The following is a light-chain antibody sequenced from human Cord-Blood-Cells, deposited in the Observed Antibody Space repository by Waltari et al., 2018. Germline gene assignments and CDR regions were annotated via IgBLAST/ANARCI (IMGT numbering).Light chain of an antibody. CDR1: SLRSYY. V-gene: IGLV3-19*01. J-gene: IGLJ3*02. CDR3: NPRDRSGYPWV. CDR2: GKN. Sequence: SSELTQDPAVSVALGQTVRITCQGDSLRSYYASWYQQKPGQAPVLVIYGKNNRPSGIPDRFSGSSSGNTASLTNTGAQAEDEAEYYWNPRDRSGYPWVVGGGTKLNVL.